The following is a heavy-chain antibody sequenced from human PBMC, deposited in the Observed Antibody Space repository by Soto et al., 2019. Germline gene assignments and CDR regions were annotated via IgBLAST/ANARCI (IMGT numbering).Heavy chain of an antibody. V-gene: IGHV3-23*01. CDR3: AKDPGYSNYYGIDV. J-gene: IGHJ6*02. D-gene: IGHD4-4*01. CDR2: ISGSGSST. CDR1: GLTFSLYA. Sequence: EVQPLESGGGLVQPGGSLRLSCAASGLTFSLYAMTWVRQAPGKGLEWVSAISGSGSSTYYADSVKGRFTTSRDNSKNTLFLQMDSLRAEDTAVYYCAKDPGYSNYYGIDVWGQGTTVTVSS.